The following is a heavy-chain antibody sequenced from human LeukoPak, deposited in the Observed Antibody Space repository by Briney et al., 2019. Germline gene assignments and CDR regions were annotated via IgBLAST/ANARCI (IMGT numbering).Heavy chain of an antibody. J-gene: IGHJ5*02. CDR3: ARSYCSGGSCYSENWFDP. V-gene: IGHV3-33*01. Sequence: PGGSLRLSCAASGFTSSSHGMHWVRQAPGKGLEWVAVIWYDGSNKYYADSVKGRFTISRDNSKNTLYLQMNSLRAEDTAVYYCARSYCSGGSCYSENWFDPWGQGTLVTVSS. D-gene: IGHD2-15*01. CDR2: IWYDGSNK. CDR1: GFTSSSHG.